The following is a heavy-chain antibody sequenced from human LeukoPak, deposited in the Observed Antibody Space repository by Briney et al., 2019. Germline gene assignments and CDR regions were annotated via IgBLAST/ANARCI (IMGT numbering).Heavy chain of an antibody. CDR1: GFTFSSYD. Sequence: GGSLRLSCAACGFTFSSYDMHWVRQATGKGLEWVSAIGTAGDTYYPGSVKGQFTISRDNSKNTLYLQMNSLRAEDTAVYYCARRGQQLAQTGYYYYYYMDVWGKGTTVTVSS. J-gene: IGHJ6*03. V-gene: IGHV3-13*03. D-gene: IGHD6-13*01. CDR3: ARRGQQLAQTGYYYYYYMDV. CDR2: IGTAGDT.